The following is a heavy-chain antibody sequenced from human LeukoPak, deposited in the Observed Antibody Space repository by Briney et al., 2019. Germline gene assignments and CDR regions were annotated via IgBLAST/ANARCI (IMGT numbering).Heavy chain of an antibody. Sequence: PGGSLRLSCAASGFTFNSHTMNWVRQAPGKGLEWVASISSESIHIHYADSVKGRFTISRDNAKELVYLQMNSLRAEDTATYYCARGFGDFDPHLDYWGQESVITVSS. D-gene: IGHD3-16*01. CDR1: GFTFNSHT. CDR2: ISSESIHI. J-gene: IGHJ4*02. V-gene: IGHV3-21*01. CDR3: ARGFGDFDPHLDY.